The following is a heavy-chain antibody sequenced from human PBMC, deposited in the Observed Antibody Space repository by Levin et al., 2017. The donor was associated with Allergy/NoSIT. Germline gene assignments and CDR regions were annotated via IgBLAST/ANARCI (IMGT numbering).Heavy chain of an antibody. V-gene: IGHV3-23*01. CDR1: GFTFSSYA. Sequence: GGSLRLSCVASGFTFSSYAMSWVRQAPGKGLEWVSAISGSGGSTYYADSVKGRFTISRDNSKDTLYLQMNSQRVEDTAVYYCAKDPDRNGYYYVQNWFDPWGQGTLVTVSS. D-gene: IGHD3-22*01. CDR3: AKDPDRNGYYYVQNWFDP. CDR2: ISGSGGST. J-gene: IGHJ5*02.